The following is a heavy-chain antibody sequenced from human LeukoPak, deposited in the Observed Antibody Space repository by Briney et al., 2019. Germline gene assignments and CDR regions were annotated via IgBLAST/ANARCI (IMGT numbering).Heavy chain of an antibody. CDR3: ARHGIYSGYDPTYNWFDP. CDR1: GYSFTSYW. J-gene: IGHJ5*02. Sequence: GESLNTSCKGSGYSFTSYWIGWGRPMPGKGLGWMGIIYPGDSDTRYSPSFQCQVTISADKSISTAYLQWSSLKASDTAMYYCARHGIYSGYDPTYNWFDPWGQGTLVTVSS. V-gene: IGHV5-51*01. CDR2: IYPGDSDT. D-gene: IGHD5-12*01.